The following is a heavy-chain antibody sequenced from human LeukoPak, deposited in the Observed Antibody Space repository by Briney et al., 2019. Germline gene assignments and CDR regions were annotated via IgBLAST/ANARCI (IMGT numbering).Heavy chain of an antibody. Sequence: ASVKVSCKASGYTFTSYDINWVRQATGQGLEWMGWMNPNSGNTGYAQKFQGRVTITRNTSISTAYMELSSLRSEDTAVYYCARGRPKRGFDPWGQGTLVSVSS. CDR1: GYTFTSYD. CDR2: MNPNSGNT. CDR3: ARGRPKRGFDP. J-gene: IGHJ5*02. V-gene: IGHV1-8*03. D-gene: IGHD6-6*01.